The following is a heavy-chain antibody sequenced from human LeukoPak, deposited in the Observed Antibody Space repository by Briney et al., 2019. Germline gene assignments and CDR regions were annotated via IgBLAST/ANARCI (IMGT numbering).Heavy chain of an antibody. V-gene: IGHV3-23*01. CDR3: AKDYSDSRVGDVFFEY. Sequence: GGSLSLSCAASGFTFSSYAMSWVRQAPGKGLEWVSGITSGFTPHYADSVKGRFTISRDNSKNTFHLQMNSLRAEDTAVYYCAKDYSDSRVGDVFFEYWGQGTLVTVSS. J-gene: IGHJ4*02. D-gene: IGHD1-26*01. CDR1: GFTFSSYA. CDR2: ITSGFTP.